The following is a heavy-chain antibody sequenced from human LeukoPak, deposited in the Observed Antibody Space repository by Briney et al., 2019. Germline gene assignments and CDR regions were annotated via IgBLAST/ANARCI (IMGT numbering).Heavy chain of an antibody. Sequence: GGSLRLSCAASGFPFSRYWMTWVRQAPGKELEWVANIKYDGSEKFYVGSVRGRFTISRDNTNNSLHLQMNSLRAEDTAIYYCARDPTYDSGSPLGYGGQGTLVAVSS. CDR1: GFPFSRYW. CDR2: IKYDGSEK. CDR3: ARDPTYDSGSPLGY. J-gene: IGHJ4*02. D-gene: IGHD3-10*01. V-gene: IGHV3-7*01.